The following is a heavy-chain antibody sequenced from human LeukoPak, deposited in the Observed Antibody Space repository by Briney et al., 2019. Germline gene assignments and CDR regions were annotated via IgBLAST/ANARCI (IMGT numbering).Heavy chain of an antibody. J-gene: IGHJ3*02. CDR3: AKDRRWLQSGAFDI. V-gene: IGHV3-43*02. CDR1: GFTFDDYA. Sequence: SGGSLRLSCAASGFTFDDYAMHWVRQAPGKGLEWVSLISGDGGSTYYADSVKGQFTISRDNSKNSLYLQMNSLRTEDTALYYCAKDRRWLQSGAFDIWGQGTMVTVSS. CDR2: ISGDGGST. D-gene: IGHD5-24*01.